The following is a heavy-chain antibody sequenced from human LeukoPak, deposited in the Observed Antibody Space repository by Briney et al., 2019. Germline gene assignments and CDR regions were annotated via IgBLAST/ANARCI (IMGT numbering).Heavy chain of an antibody. V-gene: IGHV3-30*04. J-gene: IGHJ4*02. CDR3: AKDREASWWNGYFDY. Sequence: PGRSLRLSCAASGFTFSSYAMHWVRQAPGKGLEWVAVISYDGSNKYYADSVKGRFTISRDNSKNTLYLQMNSLRAEDTAVYYCAKDREASWWNGYFDYWGQGTLVTVSS. CDR1: GFTFSSYA. CDR2: ISYDGSNK. D-gene: IGHD2-8*02.